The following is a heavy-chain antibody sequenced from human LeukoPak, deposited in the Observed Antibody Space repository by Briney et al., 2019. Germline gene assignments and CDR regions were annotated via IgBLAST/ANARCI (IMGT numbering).Heavy chain of an antibody. J-gene: IGHJ4*02. CDR2: ISGSGGST. D-gene: IGHD1-14*01. Sequence: GGSLRLSCAASGITVRSNYMNWVRRAPGKGLEWVSAISGSGGSTYSADSVKGRFTISRDNSKNTLYLQLNSLRAEDTAVYYCAKLSGIIPDYWGQGTLVTVSS. V-gene: IGHV3-23*01. CDR3: AKLSGIIPDY. CDR1: GITVRSNY.